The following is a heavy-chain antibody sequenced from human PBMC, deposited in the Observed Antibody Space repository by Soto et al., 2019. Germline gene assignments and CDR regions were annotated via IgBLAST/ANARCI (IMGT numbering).Heavy chain of an antibody. D-gene: IGHD2-15*01. J-gene: IGHJ5*02. Sequence: QLQLQESGPGLVKPSETLSLTCTVSGGSISSSSYYWGWIRQPPGKGLEWIGSIYYSGSTYYNPSLNNRVTISVDTSKNPFSLRLSSVTAADTAVYHCARHDLGSCSGGSCSENWFDPWGQGTLVTVSS. V-gene: IGHV4-39*01. CDR3: ARHDLGSCSGGSCSENWFDP. CDR2: IYYSGST. CDR1: GGSISSSSYY.